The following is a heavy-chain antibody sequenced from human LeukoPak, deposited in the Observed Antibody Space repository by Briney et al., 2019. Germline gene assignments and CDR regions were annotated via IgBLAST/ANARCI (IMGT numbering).Heavy chain of an antibody. D-gene: IGHD3-22*01. CDR2: IYPGDSDT. CDR3: ARLYDSSGYYYELPYYFDY. J-gene: IGHJ4*02. Sequence: GESLKISCKGSGYSFTSYWIGWVRQMPGKGLEWMGIIYPGDSDTRYSPSFQGQVTISADKSTSTAYLQWSSLKASDTAMYYCARLYDSSGYYYELPYYFDYWGQGTLVTVSS. V-gene: IGHV5-51*01. CDR1: GYSFTSYW.